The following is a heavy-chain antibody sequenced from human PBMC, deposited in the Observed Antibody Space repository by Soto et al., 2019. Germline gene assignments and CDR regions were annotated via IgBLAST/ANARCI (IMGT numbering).Heavy chain of an antibody. D-gene: IGHD7-27*01. V-gene: IGHV3-23*01. J-gene: IGHJ6*02. CDR3: ARVGTLYAMDV. Sequence: GSLRLSCAASGFTFSSYAMGWVRQGPGKGLEWVAVVSIGGSTHYADPVKGRFTISRDNAKDSLYLQMDSLRAEDTAVYYCARVGTLYAMDVWGQGTTVTVSS. CDR2: VSIGGST. CDR1: GFTFSSYA.